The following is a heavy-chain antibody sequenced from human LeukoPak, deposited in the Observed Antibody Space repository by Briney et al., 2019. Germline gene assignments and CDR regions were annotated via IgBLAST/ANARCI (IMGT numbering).Heavy chain of an antibody. CDR2: ISSTGSTI. D-gene: IGHD2-21*02. CDR1: GFTFRSYE. J-gene: IGHJ4*02. CDR3: ARGANCGGDCYDY. V-gene: IGHV3-48*03. Sequence: RTGGSLRLSCAASGFTFRSYEMNWVRQAPGKGLEWVSYISSTGSTIYYTDSVKGRFTISRDNAKNSLYLQMNSLRAEDTAVYYCARGANCGGDCYDYWGQGTLVTVSS.